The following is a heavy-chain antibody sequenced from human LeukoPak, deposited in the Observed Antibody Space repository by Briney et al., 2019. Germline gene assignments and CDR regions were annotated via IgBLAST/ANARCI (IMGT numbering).Heavy chain of an antibody. J-gene: IGHJ4*02. V-gene: IGHV1-18*01. CDR1: GYIFSSYG. CDR3: ARDSPLEYSNSARGFDY. CDR2: ISGYNGST. D-gene: IGHD6-6*01. Sequence: ASVKVSCEASGYIFSSYGISWVRQAPGQGLEWMGWISGYNGSTNYAEKFQGRVTMTTETSTSTAYMEWRSLRSDDTAVYYCARDSPLEYSNSARGFDYWGQGTLVTVSS.